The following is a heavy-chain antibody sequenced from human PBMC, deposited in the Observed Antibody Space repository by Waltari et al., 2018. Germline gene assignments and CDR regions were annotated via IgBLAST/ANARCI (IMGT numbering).Heavy chain of an antibody. J-gene: IGHJ3*01. CDR3: LFVDTALIIPDVFDL. CDR1: GFPFRTAW. CDR2: IKSTVDGGTT. D-gene: IGHD5-18*01. V-gene: IGHV3-15*01. Sequence: EVQLVESGGGLVQPGGSLRLSCSASGFPFRTAWMTWMRQAPGKGLEWVGRIKSTVDGGTTDYAAPVQGRFTISRDDSKNTLYLQMSSLRTEDTAVYYCLFVDTALIIPDVFDLWGQGTLVTVSS.